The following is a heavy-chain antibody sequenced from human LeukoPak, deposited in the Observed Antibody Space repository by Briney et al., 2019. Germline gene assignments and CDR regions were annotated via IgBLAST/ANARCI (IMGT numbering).Heavy chain of an antibody. CDR2: IRYDGSNK. J-gene: IGHJ6*03. D-gene: IGHD1-26*01. Sequence: GRSLRLSCAASGFTFSSHAMHWVRQAPGKGLEWVAFIRYDGSNKYYSDSVKGRFTISRDNSKNTLYLQMNSLRPEDTAVYYCARDPYSGNYGNYYYYYMDVWGKGTTVTISS. V-gene: IGHV3-30*04. CDR1: GFTFSSHA. CDR3: ARDPYSGNYGNYYYYYMDV.